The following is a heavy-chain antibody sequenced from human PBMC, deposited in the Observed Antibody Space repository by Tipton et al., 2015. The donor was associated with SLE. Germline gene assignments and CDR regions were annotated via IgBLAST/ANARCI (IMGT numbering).Heavy chain of an antibody. Sequence: TLSLTCTVSGDSINSHYWSWIRQPAGKGLQWIGRIYPSGSINYNPSLKSRVTISVDTSKNQFSLKLSSVTAADTAVYYCARDYYYGSGSYAPLDYWGQGTLVTVSS. CDR1: GDSINSHY. CDR2: IYPSGSI. J-gene: IGHJ4*02. CDR3: ARDYYYGSGSYAPLDY. V-gene: IGHV4-4*07. D-gene: IGHD3-10*01.